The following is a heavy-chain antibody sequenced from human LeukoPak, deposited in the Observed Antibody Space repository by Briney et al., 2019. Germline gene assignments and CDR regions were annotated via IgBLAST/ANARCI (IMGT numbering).Heavy chain of an antibody. CDR3: ASTERGYDYVWGSYRYTHWYFDL. J-gene: IGHJ2*01. V-gene: IGHV4-34*01. Sequence: SETLSLTCAVYGGSFSGYYWSWIRQPPGKGLEWIGEINHSGSTNYNPSLKSRVTISVDKSKNQFSLKLSSVTAADTAVYYCASTERGYDYVWGSYRYTHWYFDLWGRGTLVTVSS. CDR2: INHSGST. D-gene: IGHD3-16*02. CDR1: GGSFSGYY.